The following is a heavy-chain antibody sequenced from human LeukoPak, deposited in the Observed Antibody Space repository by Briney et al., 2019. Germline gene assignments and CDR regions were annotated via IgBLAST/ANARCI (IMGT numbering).Heavy chain of an antibody. Sequence: GGSLRLSCAASGFTFSSYAMSWVRQAPGKGLEWASAISGSGGSTYYADSVKGRFTISRDNSKNTLYLQMNSLRAEDTAVYYCAKGGYYDSSGYVDYWGQGTLVTVSS. J-gene: IGHJ4*02. CDR3: AKGGYYDSSGYVDY. CDR2: ISGSGGST. D-gene: IGHD3-22*01. CDR1: GFTFSSYA. V-gene: IGHV3-23*01.